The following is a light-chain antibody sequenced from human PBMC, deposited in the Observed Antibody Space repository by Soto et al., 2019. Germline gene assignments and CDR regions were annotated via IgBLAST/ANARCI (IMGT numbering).Light chain of an antibody. J-gene: IGLJ2*01. V-gene: IGLV4-60*02. CDR2: LEGSGSY. CDR1: SGHSSYI. Sequence: QAVLTQSSSASASLGSSVKLTCTLSSGHSSYIIAWHHQQPGKAPRYLMKLEGSGSYNKGSGVPARFSGSRSGADRYLTISNLQFEDEANYYCETWDSNTRVFVGGTKLTVL. CDR3: ETWDSNTRV.